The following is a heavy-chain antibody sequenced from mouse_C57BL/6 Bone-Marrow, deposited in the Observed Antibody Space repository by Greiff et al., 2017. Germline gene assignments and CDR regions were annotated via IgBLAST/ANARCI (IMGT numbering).Heavy chain of an antibody. CDR1: GYTFTDYY. CDR3: ASGYGGFAY. D-gene: IGHD2-2*01. CDR2: INPYNGGT. V-gene: IGHV1-19*01. J-gene: IGHJ3*01. Sequence: EVQLQQSGPVLVKPGASVKMSCKASGYTFTDYYMNWVKQSHGKSLEWIGVINPYNGGTSYNQKFKGKDTLTVDKSSSTAYMELNSLTSEDSAVYYCASGYGGFAYWGQGTLVTVSA.